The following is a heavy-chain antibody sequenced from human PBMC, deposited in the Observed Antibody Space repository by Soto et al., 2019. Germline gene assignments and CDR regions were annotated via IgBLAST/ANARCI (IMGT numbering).Heavy chain of an antibody. D-gene: IGHD6-6*01. V-gene: IGHV1-46*02. J-gene: IGHJ3*01. CDR3: AVSSLEPNDAFDV. Sequence: QVHLMQSGAEVEKPGASVTISCKASGFTFNRHYMHWVRQAPRQGLEWMGIINLGGATTIYAQKFQGRGTXTXDXSTSTVYIQLSSLRSDDTAVYYCAVSSLEPNDAFDVWGQGTLVTVSS. CDR2: INLGGATT. CDR1: GFTFNRHY.